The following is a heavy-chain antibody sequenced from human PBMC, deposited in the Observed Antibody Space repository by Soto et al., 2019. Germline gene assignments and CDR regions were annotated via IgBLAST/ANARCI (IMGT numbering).Heavy chain of an antibody. Sequence: SETLSLTCTVSGGSISSSSYYWGWIRQPPGKGLEWIGSIYYSGSTYYNPSLKSRVTISVDTSKNQFSLKLSSVTAADTAVYYCANYYYGSGSLSSYYYYMDVWGKGTTVTVSS. J-gene: IGHJ6*03. D-gene: IGHD3-10*01. CDR2: IYYSGST. CDR3: ANYYYGSGSLSSYYYYMDV. V-gene: IGHV4-39*01. CDR1: GGSISSSSYY.